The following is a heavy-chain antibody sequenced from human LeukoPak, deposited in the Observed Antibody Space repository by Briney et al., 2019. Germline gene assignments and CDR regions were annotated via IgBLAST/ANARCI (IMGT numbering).Heavy chain of an antibody. Sequence: GGSLRLSCAASVFTFSSYAMSWVRQAPGKGLEWVSAISGSGGSTYCADSVKGRFTISRDNSKNTLYLQMNSLRAEDTAVYYCAKGHRWDWFDPWGQGTLVTVSS. D-gene: IGHD4-23*01. CDR2: ISGSGGST. J-gene: IGHJ5*02. CDR1: VFTFSSYA. V-gene: IGHV3-23*01. CDR3: AKGHRWDWFDP.